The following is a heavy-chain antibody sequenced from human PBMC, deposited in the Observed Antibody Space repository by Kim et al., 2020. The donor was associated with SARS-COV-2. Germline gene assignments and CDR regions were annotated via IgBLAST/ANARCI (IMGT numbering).Heavy chain of an antibody. CDR2: IYHSGST. J-gene: IGHJ4*02. V-gene: IGHV4-38-2*02. CDR3: ARALWFGEPTEDY. D-gene: IGHD3-10*01. CDR1: GYSISSGYY. Sequence: SETLSLTCTVSGYSISSGYYWGWIRQPPGKGLEWIGSIYHSGSTYYNPSLKSRVTISVDTSKNQFSLKLSSVTAADTAVYYCARALWFGEPTEDYWGQGTLVTVSS.